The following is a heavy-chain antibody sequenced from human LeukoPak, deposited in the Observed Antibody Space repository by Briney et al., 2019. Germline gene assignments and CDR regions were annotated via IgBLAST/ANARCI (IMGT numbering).Heavy chain of an antibody. CDR1: GYSFTSYW. V-gene: IGHV5-51*01. J-gene: IGHJ3*02. Sequence: GESLKISCKGSGYSFTSYWIGWVRQMPGKGLEWMGIIYPGDSDARYSPSFQGQITISADKSISTAYLQWSSLKASDTAMYYCARHHTSGWYKSDAFDIWGQGTMVTVSS. CDR3: ARHHTSGWYKSDAFDI. CDR2: IYPGDSDA. D-gene: IGHD6-19*01.